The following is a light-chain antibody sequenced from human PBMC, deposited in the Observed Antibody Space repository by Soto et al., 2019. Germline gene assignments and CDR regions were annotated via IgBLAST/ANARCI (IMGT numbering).Light chain of an antibody. CDR1: QIVSSN. Sequence: IVWTQSPGTLSLALGVSVTLSCRASQIVSSNLAWYQQKPGQAPRLLIYGASTRATGIPARFSGSGSGTEFTITISSMQSGDFAVYYCQQYNKWPPITLGQGTRLEIK. V-gene: IGKV3-15*01. CDR2: GAS. CDR3: QQYNKWPPIT. J-gene: IGKJ5*01.